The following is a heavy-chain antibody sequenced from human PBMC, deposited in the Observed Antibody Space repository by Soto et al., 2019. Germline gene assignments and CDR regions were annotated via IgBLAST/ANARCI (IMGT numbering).Heavy chain of an antibody. CDR2: IYYNGNT. J-gene: IGHJ4*02. D-gene: IGHD7-27*01. V-gene: IGHV4-59*11. Sequence: QVQLQESGPGLVKPSETLSLTCTVSGGSISNHYWSWIRQPPGKGLEWIGYIYYNGNTNYNPPLKSRVTMSVDTSKNHISLKLCSVTAADTAVYYCTRANWYSEYWGQGTLVTVSS. CDR3: TRANWYSEY. CDR1: GGSISNHY.